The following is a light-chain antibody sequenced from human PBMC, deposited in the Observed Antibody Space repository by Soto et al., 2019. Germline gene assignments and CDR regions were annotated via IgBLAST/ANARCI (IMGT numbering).Light chain of an antibody. CDR3: QQRSNWPRT. J-gene: IGKJ2*01. CDR1: QSVSSY. Sequence: EIVLTQSPATLSLSPGERVTLSCRASQSVSSYLAWYQQKPGQAPMLLIYDASNRATGIPARFSGSGSGTDFTLTISSLEPEDFAVYYCQQRSNWPRTFGQGNKLEIK. CDR2: DAS. V-gene: IGKV3-11*01.